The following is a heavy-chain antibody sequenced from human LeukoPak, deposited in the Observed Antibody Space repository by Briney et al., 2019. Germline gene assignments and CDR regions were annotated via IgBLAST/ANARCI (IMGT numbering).Heavy chain of an antibody. CDR2: ISAYNGNT. D-gene: IGHD3-22*01. Sequence: ASVKVSCKASGYTFTSYGISWVRQAPGQGLEWMGWISAYNGNTNYAQKLQGRVTMTTDTSTSTAYMELRSLRSDDTAVYYCASRDYYDSSGYYRYWGQGTLVTVSS. J-gene: IGHJ4*02. CDR1: GYTFTSYG. CDR3: ASRDYYDSSGYYRY. V-gene: IGHV1-18*01.